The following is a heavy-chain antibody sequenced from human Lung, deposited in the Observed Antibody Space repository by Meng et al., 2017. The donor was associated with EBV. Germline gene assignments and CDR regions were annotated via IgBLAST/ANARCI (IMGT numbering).Heavy chain of an antibody. Sequence: QVQLVQSVAEVKEPGASVKASSKSSESTCTNYNMHWVRQAPGQGLEWIGIINTSVGYTSHAQKFQGRVTMTRDTSTSTVHMEVSSLRSADTAVYYCARASRVLGGFDYWGQGTLVTVSS. J-gene: IGHJ4*02. D-gene: IGHD3-16*01. CDR2: INTSVGYT. V-gene: IGHV1-46*01. CDR1: ESTCTNYN. CDR3: ARASRVLGGFDY.